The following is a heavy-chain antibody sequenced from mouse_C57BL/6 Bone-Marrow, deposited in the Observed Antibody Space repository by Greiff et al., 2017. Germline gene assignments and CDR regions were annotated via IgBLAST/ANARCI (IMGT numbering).Heavy chain of an antibody. Sequence: EVMLVESEGGLVQPGSSMKLSCTASGFTFSDYYMAWVRQVPEKGLEWVANINYDGSSTYYLDSLKSRFIISRDNAKNILYLQMSSLKSEDTATYYCARDYGSSHYYAMDYWGQGTSVTVSS. V-gene: IGHV5-16*01. CDR3: ARDYGSSHYYAMDY. J-gene: IGHJ4*01. CDR2: INYDGSST. D-gene: IGHD1-1*01. CDR1: GFTFSDYY.